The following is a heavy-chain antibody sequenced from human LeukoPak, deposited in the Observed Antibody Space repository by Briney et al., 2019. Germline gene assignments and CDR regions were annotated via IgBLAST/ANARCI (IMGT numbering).Heavy chain of an antibody. CDR2: INHSGST. D-gene: IGHD7-27*01. Sequence: PSETLSPTCTLSGGSISTYYWSWIRQPPGKGLEWIGEINHSGSTNYNPSLKSRVTISVDTSKNQFSLKLSSVTAADTAVYYCASRKLGNDYWGQGTLVTVSS. V-gene: IGHV4-34*01. CDR3: ASRKLGNDY. J-gene: IGHJ4*02. CDR1: GGSISTYY.